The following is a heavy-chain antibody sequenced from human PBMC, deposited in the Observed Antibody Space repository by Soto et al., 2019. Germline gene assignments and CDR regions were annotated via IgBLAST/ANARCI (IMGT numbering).Heavy chain of an antibody. V-gene: IGHV4-39*01. CDR2: IYYSGST. Sequence: PSETLSLTCTVSGGSISSSSYYWGWIRQPPGKGLEWIGSIYYSGSTYYNPSLKSRVTISVDTSKNQFSLKLSSVTAADTAVYYCARQLELRSYYYYYYGMGVWGQGTTVTVSS. CDR3: ARQLELRSYYYYYYGMGV. D-gene: IGHD1-7*01. J-gene: IGHJ6*02. CDR1: GGSISSSSYY.